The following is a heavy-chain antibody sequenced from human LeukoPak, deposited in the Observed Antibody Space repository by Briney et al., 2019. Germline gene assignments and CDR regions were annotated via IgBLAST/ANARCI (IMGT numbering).Heavy chain of an antibody. CDR2: IRYDGSNI. CDR3: ASQKEPATSFGY. D-gene: IGHD1-14*01. V-gene: IGHV3-30*02. J-gene: IGHJ4*02. Sequence: PGGSLRLSCAASGFTFSSYGMHWVRQAPGKGLEWVAFIRYDGSNIHYADSVKGRFTISRDNSKNTLYLQMNSLRAEDTAVYYCASQKEPATSFGYWGQGTLVTVSS. CDR1: GFTFSSYG.